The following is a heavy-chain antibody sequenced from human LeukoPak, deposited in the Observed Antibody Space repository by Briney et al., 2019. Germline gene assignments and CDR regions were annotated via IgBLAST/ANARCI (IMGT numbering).Heavy chain of an antibody. CDR3: ARFDSSGYYPYYYYYYMDV. D-gene: IGHD3-22*01. Sequence: SVKVSCKASGGTFSSYAISWVRQAPGQGLEWMGGIIPIFGTANYAQKFQGRVTITADKSTSTAYMELSSLRSEDTAVYYCARFDSSGYYPYYYYYYMDVWGKGTTVTVSS. CDR1: GGTFSSYA. CDR2: IIPIFGTA. V-gene: IGHV1-69*06. J-gene: IGHJ6*03.